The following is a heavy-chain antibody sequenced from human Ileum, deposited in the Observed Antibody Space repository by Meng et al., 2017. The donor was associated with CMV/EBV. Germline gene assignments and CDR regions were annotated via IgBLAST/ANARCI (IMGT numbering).Heavy chain of an antibody. Sequence: HVQLPQWGAGLLKPSETLSLTCAVFGGSFTGYYWSWFRQSPGKGLEWIGEITHSGRTSYNLSLKRRVTISVDMSKYQFSLKLTSVTAADTAIYYCARGLASGWPDYWGQGTLVTVSS. J-gene: IGHJ4*02. CDR1: GGSFTGYY. CDR2: ITHSGRT. CDR3: ARGLASGWPDY. D-gene: IGHD3-10*01. V-gene: IGHV4-34*01.